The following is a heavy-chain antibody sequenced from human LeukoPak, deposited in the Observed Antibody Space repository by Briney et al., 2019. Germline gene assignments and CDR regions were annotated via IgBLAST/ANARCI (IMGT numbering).Heavy chain of an antibody. D-gene: IGHD3-22*01. CDR1: GGSISSGGYS. Sequence: SQTLSLTCAVSGGSISSGGYSWSWIRQPPGKGLEWIGYIYHSGSTYYNPSLKSRVTISVDRSKNQFSLKLSSVTTADTAVYYCARVTTGDYYDSSGIYYFDYWGQGTLVTVSS. V-gene: IGHV4-30-2*01. CDR3: ARVTTGDYYDSSGIYYFDY. J-gene: IGHJ4*02. CDR2: IYHSGST.